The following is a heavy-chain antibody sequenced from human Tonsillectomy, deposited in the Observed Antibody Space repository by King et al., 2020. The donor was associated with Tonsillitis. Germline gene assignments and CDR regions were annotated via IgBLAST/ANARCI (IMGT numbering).Heavy chain of an antibody. D-gene: IGHD6-25*01. CDR2: INPSVGST. CDR3: ARNSVSGLDY. J-gene: IGHJ4*02. CDR1: GYTFTNYY. Sequence: QLVQSGAEVKKPGASVKVSCKASGYTFTNYYIHWVRQAPGQGLEWMGFINPSVGSTSYAQKFQGRVTMTRDTSTSTVYMELSSLRSEDTAVYYCARNSVSGLDYWGQGTLVTVSS. V-gene: IGHV1-46*01.